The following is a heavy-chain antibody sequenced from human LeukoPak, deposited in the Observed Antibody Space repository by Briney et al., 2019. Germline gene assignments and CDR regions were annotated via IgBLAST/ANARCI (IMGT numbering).Heavy chain of an antibody. CDR1: GFTFSSYA. CDR2: ISYDGSNK. Sequence: PGRSLRLSCAASGFTFSSYAMHWVRQAPGKGLEWVAVISYDGSNKSYADSVKGRFTISRDNSKNTLYLQMNSLRAEDTAVYYCARDRRGSSSWSHYFDYWGQGTLVTVSS. D-gene: IGHD6-13*01. CDR3: ARDRRGSSSWSHYFDY. V-gene: IGHV3-30-3*01. J-gene: IGHJ4*02.